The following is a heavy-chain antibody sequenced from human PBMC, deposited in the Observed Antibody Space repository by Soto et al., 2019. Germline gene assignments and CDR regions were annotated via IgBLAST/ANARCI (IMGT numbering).Heavy chain of an antibody. CDR2: IKNKLNSYTV. CDR3: ARARRCYPPDE. J-gene: IGHJ4*02. D-gene: IGHD3-16*02. CDR1: GFSFSDYY. Sequence: EILLVESGGGLGQPGGSLRLSCAASGFSFSDYYMDWVRQAPGMGLEWVARIKNKLNSYTVEYAASLEGRFTISRDDSKNSVYLQMISVKTEDTAVYFCARARRCYPPDEWGQGTLVTVSS. V-gene: IGHV3-72*01.